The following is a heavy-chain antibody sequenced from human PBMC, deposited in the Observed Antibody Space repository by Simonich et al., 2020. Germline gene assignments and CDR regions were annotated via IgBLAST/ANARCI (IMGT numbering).Heavy chain of an antibody. Sequence: QVQLQQWGAGLLKPSETLSLTCAVYGGSFRGYYWSWIRQPPGKGLEWIGEINHSGSTNYNPSLKSRVTISVDTSKNQFSLKLGSVTAADTAVYYCARGKGWKNAFDIWGQGTMVTVSS. CDR3: ARGKGWKNAFDI. D-gene: IGHD1-1*01. J-gene: IGHJ3*02. CDR2: INHSGST. CDR1: GGSFRGYY. V-gene: IGHV4-34*01.